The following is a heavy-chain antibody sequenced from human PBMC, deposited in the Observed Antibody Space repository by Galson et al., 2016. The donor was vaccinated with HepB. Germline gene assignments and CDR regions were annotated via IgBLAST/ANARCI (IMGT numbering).Heavy chain of an antibody. CDR1: GFSLTTSGVS. CDR3: VYNSPRQQLAPNNYQYYYMDV. Sequence: PALVKPTQTLTLTCTFSGFSLTTSGVSVGWIRQPPGKTLEWLALIYWDDDNRYSPSLNTRLTITKDTSKNQVVLTMTNMVPVDTGTYYCVYNSPRQQLAPNNYQYYYMDVWGKGTTVTVSS. V-gene: IGHV2-5*04. CDR2: IYWDDDN. D-gene: IGHD6-13*01. J-gene: IGHJ6*03.